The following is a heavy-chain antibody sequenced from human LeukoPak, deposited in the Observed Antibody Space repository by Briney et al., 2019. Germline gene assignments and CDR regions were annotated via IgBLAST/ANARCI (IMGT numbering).Heavy chain of an antibody. V-gene: IGHV3-23*01. CDR2: ITGSGEYT. Sequence: GGSLRLSCEASGFTYSNYAMNWVRQGPGKGLEWVSAITGSGEYTYYADSVKGRFTISRDNSKNTLYLQMNSLRAEDTAVYYCATEGGTPYYYDSSGSKADFDYWGQGTLVTVSS. CDR1: GFTYSNYA. J-gene: IGHJ4*02. CDR3: ATEGGTPYYYDSSGSKADFDY. D-gene: IGHD3-22*01.